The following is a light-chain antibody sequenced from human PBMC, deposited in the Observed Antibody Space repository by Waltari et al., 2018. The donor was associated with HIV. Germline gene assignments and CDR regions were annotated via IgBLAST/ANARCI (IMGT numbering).Light chain of an antibody. CDR2: GTN. Sequence: QSVLTQPPSVSGAPGQRVTISCTGSSSTIGAGYDVHWYQHLPGTAPTLLIYGTNNRPSGVPDRFSGSKSGTSASLAITGLQAEDEAEYYCQSYDSSLSGWVVFGGGTKVTVL. J-gene: IGLJ2*01. CDR3: QSYDSSLSGWVV. V-gene: IGLV1-40*01. CDR1: SSTIGAGYD.